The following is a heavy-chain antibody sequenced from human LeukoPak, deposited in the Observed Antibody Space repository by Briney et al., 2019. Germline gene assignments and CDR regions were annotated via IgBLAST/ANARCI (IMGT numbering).Heavy chain of an antibody. D-gene: IGHD3-16*01. CDR3: ARAFWVWPQRSRRGYYFDY. J-gene: IGHJ4*02. Sequence: ASVKVSCKASGYTFTSYDINWVRQATGQALECMGGMNPNCGNTGCAQKFQGRVTIIRNTSISTAYMELSSLRSEDTAVYYCARAFWVWPQRSRRGYYFDYWGQGNLVTVSS. CDR2: MNPNCGNT. CDR1: GYTFTSYD. V-gene: IGHV1-8*03.